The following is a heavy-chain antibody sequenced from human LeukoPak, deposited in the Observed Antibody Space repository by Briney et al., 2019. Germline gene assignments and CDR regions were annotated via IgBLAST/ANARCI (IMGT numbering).Heavy chain of an antibody. D-gene: IGHD5-12*01. CDR2: IYHSGST. CDR1: GGSISSGGYS. Sequence: SQTLSLTCAVSGGSISSGGYSWSWIWQPPGKGLEWIGYIYHSGSTYYNPSLKSRATISVDRSKNQFSLKLSSVTAADTAVYYCARVKDPDSGYARRFDYWGQGTLVTVSS. J-gene: IGHJ4*02. V-gene: IGHV4-30-2*01. CDR3: ARVKDPDSGYARRFDY.